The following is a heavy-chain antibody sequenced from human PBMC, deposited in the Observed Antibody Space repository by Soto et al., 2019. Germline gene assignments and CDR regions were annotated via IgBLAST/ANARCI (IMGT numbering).Heavy chain of an antibody. CDR3: ARGGVKGTTSRGQVYN. D-gene: IGHD1-7*01. J-gene: IGHJ4*02. CDR1: GFTFSDYY. CDR2: ISSSSEST. V-gene: IGHV3-11*06. Sequence: QVQVVESGGGLVKPGGSLRLSCAASGFTFSDYYMSWIRQAPGKGLEWVSVISSSSESTKYADSVKGRFTISRDNAKNSLYLQLNSLRAEDTAVYYCARGGVKGTTSRGQVYNWGQGTRVTVSS.